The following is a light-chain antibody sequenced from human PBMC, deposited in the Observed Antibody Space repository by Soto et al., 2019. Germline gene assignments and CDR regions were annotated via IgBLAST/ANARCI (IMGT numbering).Light chain of an antibody. CDR1: SSSIGAGYE. CDR2: GNS. J-gene: IGLJ1*01. CDR3: QSYDKRLTAYV. Sequence: QSVLTQPPSVSGAPGQRVTISCSGTSSSIGAGYEVHWYHQLPGTAPKLVVSGNSNRPSGVPDRLSASKSGTSSSLAITVLQAEDEGHYYCQSYDKRLTAYVFGTGTKLTVL. V-gene: IGLV1-40*01.